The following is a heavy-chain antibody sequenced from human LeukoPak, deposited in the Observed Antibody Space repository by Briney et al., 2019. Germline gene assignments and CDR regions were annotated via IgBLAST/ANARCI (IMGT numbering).Heavy chain of an antibody. Sequence: GGSLRLSCAASGFTFSSYAMHWVRQAPGKGLEWVAVISYDGSNKYYADSVKGRFTISRDNSKNTLYLQMNSLRAEDTAVYYCAREDTGYSSQPTYYFDYWGQGTLVTVSS. CDR1: GFTFSSYA. V-gene: IGHV3-30-3*01. CDR3: AREDTGYSSQPTYYFDY. J-gene: IGHJ4*02. CDR2: ISYDGSNK. D-gene: IGHD6-13*01.